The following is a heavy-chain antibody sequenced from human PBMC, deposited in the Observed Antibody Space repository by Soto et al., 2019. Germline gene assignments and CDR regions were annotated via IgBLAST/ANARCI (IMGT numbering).Heavy chain of an antibody. CDR2: VSPKSGNT. CDR1: GYNFLNFG. D-gene: IGHD1-1*01. J-gene: IGHJ1*01. CDR3: ARGRTVSSIGPLLV. Sequence: QIQLVQSGAEVKKPGASVKVSCKASGYNFLNFGVSWVRQAPGQGLEWMGWVSPKSGNTDYARKVQGSVTITTDTSTTTAYMELRGLRSDDTAGYYCARGRTVSSIGPLLVWGQGTLVSVSS. V-gene: IGHV1-18*01.